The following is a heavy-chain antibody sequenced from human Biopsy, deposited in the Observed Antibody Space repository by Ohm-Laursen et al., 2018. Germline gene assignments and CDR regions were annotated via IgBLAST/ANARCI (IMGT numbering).Heavy chain of an antibody. Sequence: GSLRLSCSASGFTFSSYAMTWFRQAPGKGLEWVSTISGNSDIIYDTDSVKGRFTISRDNSKSTLYLQMNSLRADDTAVYYCALAAAQTVTHFDYWGQGTLVTVS. D-gene: IGHD4-17*01. V-gene: IGHV3-23*01. CDR1: GFTFSSYA. J-gene: IGHJ4*02. CDR2: ISGNSDII. CDR3: ALAAAQTVTHFDY.